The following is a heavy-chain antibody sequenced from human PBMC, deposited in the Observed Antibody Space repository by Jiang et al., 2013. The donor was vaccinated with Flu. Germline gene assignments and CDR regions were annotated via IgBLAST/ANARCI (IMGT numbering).Heavy chain of an antibody. V-gene: IGHV1-18*04. J-gene: IGHJ6*02. D-gene: IGHD3-3*01. CDR2: ISAYNGNT. CDR1: GYTFTSYG. CDR3: ARDSLNYDLLSSSGMDV. Sequence: SVKVSCKASGYTFTSYGISWVRQAPGQGLEWMGWISAYNGNTNYAQKLQGRVTMTTDTSTSTAYMELRSLRSDDTAVYYCARDSLNYDLLSSSGMDVWGQGTTVTVSS.